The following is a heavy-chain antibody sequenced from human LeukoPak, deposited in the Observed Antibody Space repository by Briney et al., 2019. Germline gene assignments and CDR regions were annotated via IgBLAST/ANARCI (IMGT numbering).Heavy chain of an antibody. CDR1: GFTFSNYW. D-gene: IGHD3-3*01. J-gene: IGHJ3*02. CDR3: ADPFADAFDI. V-gene: IGHV3-74*01. CDR2: INPDGTTT. Sequence: GGSLRLSCAASGFTFSNYWMHWVRQAPGKGLVWVSHINPDGTTTTYADSVKGRFTISRDNAKNTLYLQMNSLRAEDTAVYHCADPFADAFDIWGQGTMVTVSS.